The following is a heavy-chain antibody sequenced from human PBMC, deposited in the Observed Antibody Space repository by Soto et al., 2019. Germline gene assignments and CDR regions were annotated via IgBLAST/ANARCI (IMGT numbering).Heavy chain of an antibody. V-gene: IGHV3-30*18. D-gene: IGHD3-3*01. J-gene: IGHJ6*03. CDR1: GFTFSSYG. Sequence: QVQLVESGGGVVQPGRSLRLSCAASGFTFSSYGMHWVRQAPGKGLEWVAVISYDGSNKYYADSVKGRFTISRDNSKNTLEMQMSSLRAEDTAVYYCAKDRLTVLRFLEWLSYYMDVWGKGTTVTVSS. CDR2: ISYDGSNK. CDR3: AKDRLTVLRFLEWLSYYMDV.